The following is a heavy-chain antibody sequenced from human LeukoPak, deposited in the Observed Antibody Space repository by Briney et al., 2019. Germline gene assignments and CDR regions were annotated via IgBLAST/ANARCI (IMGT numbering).Heavy chain of an antibody. Sequence: PGGSLRLSCAASGFTFSNAWMSWVRQAPGKGLEWVGRIKSKTDGGTTDYAAPVKGRFTISRDDSKNTLYLQMNSLKTEDTAVYYCTTGGYYDSSGYYYVEVDYWGQGTLVTVSS. D-gene: IGHD3-22*01. CDR1: GFTFSNAW. V-gene: IGHV3-15*01. CDR3: TTGGYYDSSGYYYVEVDY. CDR2: IKSKTDGGTT. J-gene: IGHJ4*02.